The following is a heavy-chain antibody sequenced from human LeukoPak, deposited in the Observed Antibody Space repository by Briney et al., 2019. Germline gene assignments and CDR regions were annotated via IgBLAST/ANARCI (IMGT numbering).Heavy chain of an antibody. V-gene: IGHV3-64D*09. D-gene: IGHD3-22*01. CDR3: VKMGTYYYDSSGSNY. CDR2: INSNGGTT. J-gene: IGHJ4*02. CDR1: GFTFSSYA. Sequence: QPGGSLRLSCSASGFTFSSYAMHWVRQAPGKGLEYVSAINSNGGTTYYSGSVKGRFTISRDNSKNTLYLQMSSLRAEDTAVYYCVKMGTYYYDSSGSNYWGQGTLVTVSS.